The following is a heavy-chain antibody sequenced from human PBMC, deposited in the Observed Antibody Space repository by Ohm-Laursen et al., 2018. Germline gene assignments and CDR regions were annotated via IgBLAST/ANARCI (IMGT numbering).Heavy chain of an antibody. CDR2: IKQDGSEK. Sequence: SLRLSCAASGFTLDDYSMHWVRQAPGKGLEWVANIKQDGSEKYYVDSVKGRFTISRDNAKNSLYLQMNSLRAEDTALYYCAKDMDSSGYDAFDIWGQGTMVTVSS. V-gene: IGHV3-7*03. CDR1: GFTLDDYS. CDR3: AKDMDSSGYDAFDI. D-gene: IGHD3-22*01. J-gene: IGHJ3*02.